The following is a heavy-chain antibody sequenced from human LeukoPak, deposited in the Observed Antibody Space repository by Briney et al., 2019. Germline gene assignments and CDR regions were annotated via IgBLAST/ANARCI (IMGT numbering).Heavy chain of an antibody. V-gene: IGHV3-7*01. CDR1: GFTFSSYR. CDR2: IKQDGSEK. J-gene: IGHJ6*02. CDR3: ARARFSGSAPHYYYYGMDV. Sequence: GGSLRLSCAASGFTFSSYRMSWVRQAPGKGLEWVDNIKQDGSEKYYVDSVKGRFTISRDNAKNSLYLQMNSLRAEDTAVYYCARARFSGSAPHYYYYGMDVWGQGTTVTVSS. D-gene: IGHD3-10*01.